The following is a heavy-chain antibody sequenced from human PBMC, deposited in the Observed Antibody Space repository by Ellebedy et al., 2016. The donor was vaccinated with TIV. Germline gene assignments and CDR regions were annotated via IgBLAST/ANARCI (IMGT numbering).Heavy chain of an antibody. CDR2: IGSSAYST. V-gene: IGHV3-23*01. J-gene: IGHJ4*02. CDR3: ARDLGGHGENPFDF. D-gene: IGHD4-17*01. Sequence: GESLKISCAASGFNFGGHAMKWVRQPPGKGLEWVSSIGSSAYSTHYADSVKGRFTISRDNARNSVYLQMNSLRAEDTARYYGARDLGGHGENPFDFWGQGTLLTVSS. CDR1: GFNFGGHA.